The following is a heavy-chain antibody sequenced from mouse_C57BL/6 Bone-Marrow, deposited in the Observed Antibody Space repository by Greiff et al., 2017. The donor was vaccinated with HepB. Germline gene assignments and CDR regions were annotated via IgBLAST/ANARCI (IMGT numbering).Heavy chain of an antibody. V-gene: IGHV1-81*01. Sequence: QVQLQQSGAELARPGASVKLSCKASGYTFTSYGISWVKQRTGQGLEWIGEIYPRRGNTYYNEKFKGKATLTAYKSSSTAYMELRSLTSEDSAVYFCARDTDYYGSFAYWGQGTLVTVSA. CDR2: IYPRRGNT. CDR3: ARDTDYYGSFAY. CDR1: GYTFTSYG. J-gene: IGHJ3*01. D-gene: IGHD1-1*01.